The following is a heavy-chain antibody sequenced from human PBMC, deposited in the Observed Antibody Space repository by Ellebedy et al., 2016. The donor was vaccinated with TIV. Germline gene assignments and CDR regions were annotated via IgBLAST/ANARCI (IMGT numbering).Heavy chain of an antibody. D-gene: IGHD2-15*01. V-gene: IGHV1-69*13. CDR1: GGTFSSYA. Sequence: AASVKVSCKASGGTFSSYAISWVRQAPGQGLEWMGGIIPIFGTANYAQKFQGRVTITADESTSTAYMELSSLRSEDTAVYYCARALKYCSGGSCYAGYGVWGQGTTVTVSS. CDR3: ARALKYCSGGSCYAGYGV. J-gene: IGHJ6*02. CDR2: IIPIFGTA.